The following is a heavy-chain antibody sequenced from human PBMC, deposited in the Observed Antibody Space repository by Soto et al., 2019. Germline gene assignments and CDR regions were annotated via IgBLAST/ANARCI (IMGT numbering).Heavy chain of an antibody. CDR1: GFIFNNYA. J-gene: IGHJ4*02. V-gene: IGHV3-23*01. D-gene: IGHD3-10*01. CDR3: AKDGALYFGPYYFDS. CDR2: FSGKSGGT. Sequence: GGSLRLSCAASGFIFNNYAMSWVRQVPGKGLEWVSDFSGKSGGTHYADSVKGRFTISRDNSNNTLYLQMNSLRAEDTAIYYCAKDGALYFGPYYFDSWGQGTLVTVSS.